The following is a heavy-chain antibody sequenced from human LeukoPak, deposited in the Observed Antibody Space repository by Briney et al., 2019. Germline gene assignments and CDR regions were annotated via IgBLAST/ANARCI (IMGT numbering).Heavy chain of an antibody. Sequence: PGGSLRLSCVGSEFTFRNYSLNWVRQAPGKGLEWVSSISSSSSYKYYVDSVKGRFTISRDNAKKSLYLQMNSLRAEDTAVYYRARAPVIVMHDWYFDLWGRGTLVAVSS. CDR2: ISSSSSYK. J-gene: IGHJ2*01. CDR3: ARAPVIVMHDWYFDL. D-gene: IGHD3-22*01. CDR1: EFTFRNYS. V-gene: IGHV3-21*01.